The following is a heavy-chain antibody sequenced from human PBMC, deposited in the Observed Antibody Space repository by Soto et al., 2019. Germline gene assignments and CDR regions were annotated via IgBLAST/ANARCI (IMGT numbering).Heavy chain of an antibody. CDR2: IWYDGSNK. V-gene: IGHV3-33*01. Sequence: PGGSLRLSCAASGFTFSSYGMHWVRQAPGKGLEWVAVIWYDGSNKYYADSVKGRFTISRDNSKNTLYLQMNSLRAEDTAVYYCARDAAYDILTDLYYGMDVWGQGTTVTVSS. CDR3: ARDAAYDILTDLYYGMDV. J-gene: IGHJ6*02. D-gene: IGHD3-9*01. CDR1: GFTFSSYG.